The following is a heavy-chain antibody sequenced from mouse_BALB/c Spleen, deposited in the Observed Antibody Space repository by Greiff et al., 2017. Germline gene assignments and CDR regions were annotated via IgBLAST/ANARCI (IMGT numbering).Heavy chain of an antibody. D-gene: IGHD2-14*01. V-gene: IGHV1-9*01. CDR2: ILPGSGST. Sequence: QVQLQQSGAELMKPGASVKISCKATGYTFSSYWIEWVKQRPGHGLEWIGEILPGSGSTNYNEKFKGKATFTADTSSNTAYMQLSSLTSEDSAVYDCERNYRYAAWFAYWGQGTLVTVSA. CDR1: GYTFSSYW. J-gene: IGHJ3*01. CDR3: ERNYRYAAWFAY.